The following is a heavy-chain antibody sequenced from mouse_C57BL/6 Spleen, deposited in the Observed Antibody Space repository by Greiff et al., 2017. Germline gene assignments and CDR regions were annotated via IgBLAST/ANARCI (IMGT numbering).Heavy chain of an antibody. CDR1: GFTFSDYY. CDR2: INYDGSST. Sequence: EVMLVESEGGLVQPGSSMKLSCTASGFTFSDYYMAWVRQVPEKGLEWVANINYDGSSTYYLASLKSRFIISRDNAKNILYLQMSSLKSEDTATYYCARALYDYDGGFAYWGQGTLVTVSA. CDR3: ARALYDYDGGFAY. J-gene: IGHJ3*01. D-gene: IGHD2-4*01. V-gene: IGHV5-16*01.